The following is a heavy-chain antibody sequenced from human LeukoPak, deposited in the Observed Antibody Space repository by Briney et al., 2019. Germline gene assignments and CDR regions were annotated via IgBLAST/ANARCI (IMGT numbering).Heavy chain of an antibody. Sequence: GGSLRLSCTASGFTFGDYAMSWVRQAPGKGLEWVGFIRSKAYGGTTEYAASVKGRFTISRDDSKSIAYLQMNSLKTEDTAVYYCTRGGSRTYYDFWSGLATFWGQGTLVTVSS. CDR3: TRGGSRTYYDFWSGLATF. CDR2: IRSKAYGGTT. J-gene: IGHJ4*02. D-gene: IGHD3-3*01. V-gene: IGHV3-49*04. CDR1: GFTFGDYA.